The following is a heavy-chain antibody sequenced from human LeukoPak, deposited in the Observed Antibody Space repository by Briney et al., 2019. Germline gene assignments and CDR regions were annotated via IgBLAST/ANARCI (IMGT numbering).Heavy chain of an antibody. CDR1: GFTFSNYW. CDR2: ISSSSSTI. CDR3: AREGGTLALLDAFDI. V-gene: IGHV3-48*01. D-gene: IGHD1-26*01. J-gene: IGHJ3*02. Sequence: GGSLRLSCAASGFTFSNYWMHWVRQAPGKGLEWVSYISSSSSTIYYADSVKGRFTISRDNAKNSLYLQMNSLRTEDTAVYYCAREGGTLALLDAFDIWGQGTMVTVSS.